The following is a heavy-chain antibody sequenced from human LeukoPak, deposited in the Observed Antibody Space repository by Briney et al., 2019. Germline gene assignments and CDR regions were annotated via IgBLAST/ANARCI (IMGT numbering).Heavy chain of an antibody. CDR2: IWYDGSNK. D-gene: IGHD3-22*01. J-gene: IGHJ4*02. CDR3: ARLKYYYDSSGYYYYDY. V-gene: IGHV3-33*01. CDR1: GFTFSSYG. Sequence: GGSLRLSCAASGFTFSSYGMHWVRQAPGKGLEWVAVIWYDGSNKYYADSVKGRFTISRDNSKNTLYLQMNSLRAEDTAVYYCARLKYYYDSSGYYYYDYWGQGTLVTVSS.